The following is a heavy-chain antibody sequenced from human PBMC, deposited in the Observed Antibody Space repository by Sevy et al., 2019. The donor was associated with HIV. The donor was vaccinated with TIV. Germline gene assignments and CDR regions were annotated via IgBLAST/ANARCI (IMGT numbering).Heavy chain of an antibody. Sequence: SETLSLTCTVSGGSISSYYWSWIRQPPGKGLEWIGYIYYSGSTNYNPSLKSRVTISVDTSKNQFSLKLSSVTAADTAVYYCAGAGSSSRFPWFDPWGQGTLVTVSS. CDR3: AGAGSSSRFPWFDP. CDR2: IYYSGST. D-gene: IGHD6-13*01. V-gene: IGHV4-59*13. J-gene: IGHJ5*02. CDR1: GGSISSYY.